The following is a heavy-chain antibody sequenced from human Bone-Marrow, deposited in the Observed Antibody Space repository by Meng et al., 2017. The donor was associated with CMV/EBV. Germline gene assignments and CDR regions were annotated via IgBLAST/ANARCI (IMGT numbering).Heavy chain of an antibody. Sequence: GESLKISCAASGFTFSDYYMTWIRQAPGKGLEWISYISSSGSTVFFADSVKGRFTISRDNAKKSLYLRMNSLRAEDTAVYYCARDSHPPGFWSGYRPAGFDYWGQGTLVTVSS. CDR3: ARDSHPPGFWSGYRPAGFDY. V-gene: IGHV3-11*01. CDR2: ISSSGSTV. CDR1: GFTFSDYY. J-gene: IGHJ4*02. D-gene: IGHD3-3*01.